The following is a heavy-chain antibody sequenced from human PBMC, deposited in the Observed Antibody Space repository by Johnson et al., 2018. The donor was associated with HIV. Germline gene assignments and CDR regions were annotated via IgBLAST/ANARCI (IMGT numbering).Heavy chain of an antibody. CDR2: ISYDGSNK. Sequence: QVQLVESGGGLVQPGGSLRLSCAASGFTFSNYAMHWVRQAPGKGLEWVAVISYDGSNKYYADSVKGRFTISRDNSKNTLYLQMNRLKTEDKAVYYCTSDLRYYDSSGDAFDIWGQGTMVTVSS. J-gene: IGHJ3*02. V-gene: IGHV3-30-3*01. CDR1: GFTFSNYA. D-gene: IGHD3-22*01. CDR3: TSDLRYYDSSGDAFDI.